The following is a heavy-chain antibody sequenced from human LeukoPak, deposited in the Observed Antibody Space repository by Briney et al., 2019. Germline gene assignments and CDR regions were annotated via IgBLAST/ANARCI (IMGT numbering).Heavy chain of an antibody. D-gene: IGHD5-12*01. J-gene: IGHJ4*02. CDR2: ISSSSSYI. Sequence: PGGSLRLSCAASEFTFSSYNMNWVRQAPGKGLEWVSSISSSSSYIYYADSVKGRFTISRDNAKNSLYLQMNSLRAEDTAVYYCAREKWYSGYDYYFDYWGQGTLVTVSS. V-gene: IGHV3-21*01. CDR3: AREKWYSGYDYYFDY. CDR1: EFTFSSYN.